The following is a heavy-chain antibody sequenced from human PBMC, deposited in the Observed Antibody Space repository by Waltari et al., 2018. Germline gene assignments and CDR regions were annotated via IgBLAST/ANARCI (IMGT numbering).Heavy chain of an antibody. J-gene: IGHJ4*02. V-gene: IGHV3-43D*04. CDR2: NTWDGRSR. Sequence: EVQLVESGGGVVQPGGSLRLSCAASGFTLDDYAMHWVRQTPGKGLEWVSLNTWDGRSRYYIDSVKGRFTISRDISKNSLYLQMNSLRSEDSALYYCAKGGELELAPPFDYWGQGTLVTVSS. CDR1: GFTLDDYA. D-gene: IGHD1-7*01. CDR3: AKGGELELAPPFDY.